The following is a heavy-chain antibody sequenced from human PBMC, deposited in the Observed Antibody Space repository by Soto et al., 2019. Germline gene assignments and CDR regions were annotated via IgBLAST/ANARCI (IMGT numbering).Heavy chain of an antibody. V-gene: IGHV1-69*01. CDR2: IIPIFGTA. CDR3: ARDLRITMVRGVSIPNWFDP. Sequence: QVQLVQSGAEVKKPGSSVKVSCKASGGNLSSYAISWVRQAPGQGLEWMGGIIPIFGTANYAQKFQGRVTITADESTSTAYMELSSLRSEDTAVYYCARDLRITMVRGVSIPNWFDPWGQGTLVTVSS. CDR1: GGNLSSYA. J-gene: IGHJ5*02. D-gene: IGHD3-10*01.